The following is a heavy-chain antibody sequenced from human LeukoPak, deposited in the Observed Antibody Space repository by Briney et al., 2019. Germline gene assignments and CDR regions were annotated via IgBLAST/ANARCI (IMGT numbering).Heavy chain of an antibody. D-gene: IGHD2-21*01. Sequence: ASVKVSCKASGYSFTSYYMYWVRQAPGQGLEWMGIINPNDGSTTYPQKFQGRVSMTRDTSPSTVYMELLGLRSEDTAVYYCARGEVFAYWGQGTLVTVSS. CDR3: ARGEVFAY. J-gene: IGHJ4*02. CDR1: GYSFTSYY. V-gene: IGHV1-46*01. CDR2: INPNDGST.